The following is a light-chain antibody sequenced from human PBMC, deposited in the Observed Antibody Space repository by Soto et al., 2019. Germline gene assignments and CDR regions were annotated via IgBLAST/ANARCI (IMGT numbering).Light chain of an antibody. CDR1: SSDVGSYNL. Sequence: QSALTQPASVSGSPGQSITISCTGTSSDVGSYNLVSWYQQHPGKAPKLMIYEGSKRPSGVANRFSGSKSGNTASLTISGLQAEDEDDYDCCSYACSSTYVVFGGGTKVTVL. V-gene: IGLV2-23*01. CDR2: EGS. J-gene: IGLJ2*01. CDR3: CSYACSSTYVV.